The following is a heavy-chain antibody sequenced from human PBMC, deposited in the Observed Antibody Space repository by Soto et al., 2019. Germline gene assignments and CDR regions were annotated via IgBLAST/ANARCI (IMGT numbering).Heavy chain of an antibody. V-gene: IGHV4-59*08. Sequence: SETLSLTCTVSSASISSYYWSWIRQPPGKGLEWIGYIFYSGSTNYNPNYNPSLKSRVTISVDTSKNQFSLKLTSVTAADTAVYYCARHPSGGGLHLDYWGQGTLVTVSS. D-gene: IGHD3-16*01. CDR2: IFYSGSTNYNP. J-gene: IGHJ4*02. CDR3: ARHPSGGGLHLDY. CDR1: SASISSYY.